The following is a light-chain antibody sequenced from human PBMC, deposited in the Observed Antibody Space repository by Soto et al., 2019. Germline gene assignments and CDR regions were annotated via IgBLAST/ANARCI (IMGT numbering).Light chain of an antibody. Sequence: DIQMTQSPSSLSASVGDRVTITCRASQGISNYLAWYQQKPRKVPKLLIYAASTLQSVVPSRFSGSGSGTDFTLTISSLQPEDVATYYCQKYNSASSTFGPGTKVDIK. CDR1: QGISNY. CDR3: QKYNSASST. J-gene: IGKJ3*01. CDR2: AAS. V-gene: IGKV1-27*01.